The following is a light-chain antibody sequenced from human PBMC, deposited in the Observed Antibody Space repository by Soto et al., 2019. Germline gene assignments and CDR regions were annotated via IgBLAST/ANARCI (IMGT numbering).Light chain of an antibody. CDR3: QQRSNWPPLT. Sequence: EIVLTQSPGTLSLSPGERATLSCRASQSVSSSYLAWYQQKPGQAPRLLIYGASTRATGIPDRFSGSGSGTDFTLTISSLEPEDFAVYYCQQRSNWPPLTFGGGTKVDIK. CDR1: QSVSSSY. CDR2: GAS. V-gene: IGKV3D-20*02. J-gene: IGKJ4*01.